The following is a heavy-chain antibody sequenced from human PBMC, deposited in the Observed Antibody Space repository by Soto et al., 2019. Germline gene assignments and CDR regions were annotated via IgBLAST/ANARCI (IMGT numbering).Heavy chain of an antibody. CDR3: ARGAGYYYDSSGYYPYYFDY. CDR1: GGSFSGYY. V-gene: IGHV4-34*01. J-gene: IGHJ4*02. D-gene: IGHD3-22*01. Sequence: SETLSLTCAVYGGSFSGYYWSWIRQPPGKGLEWIGEINHSGSTNYSPSLKSRVTISVDTSKNQFSLKLSSVTAADTAVYYCARGAGYYYDSSGYYPYYFDYWGQGTLVTVSS. CDR2: INHSGST.